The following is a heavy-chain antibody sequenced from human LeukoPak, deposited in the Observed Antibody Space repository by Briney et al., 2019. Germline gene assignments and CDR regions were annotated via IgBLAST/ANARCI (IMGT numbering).Heavy chain of an antibody. CDR3: ASIKYGGLFGDFDY. D-gene: IGHD2-21*01. Sequence: ASVKVSCKASGYTFTGYYMHWVRQAPGQGLEWMGWINPNSGGTNYAQKFQGRVTLTRDTSISTAYMELSRLRSDDTAVYYCASIKYGGLFGDFDYWGQGTLVTVSS. V-gene: IGHV1-2*02. CDR1: GYTFTGYY. CDR2: INPNSGGT. J-gene: IGHJ4*02.